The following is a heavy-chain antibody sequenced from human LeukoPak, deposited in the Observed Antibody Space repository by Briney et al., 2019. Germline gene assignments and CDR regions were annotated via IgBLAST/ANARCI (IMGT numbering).Heavy chain of an antibody. D-gene: IGHD1-26*01. V-gene: IGHV3-30-3*01. J-gene: IGHJ4*02. CDR3: AYSGSYQYYFDY. CDR2: ISYDGSNK. Sequence: QSGGSLRLSCAASGFTFSTYAMNWVRQAPGKGLEWVAVISYDGSNKYYADSVKGRFTISRDNSKNTLYLQMNSLRAEDTAVYYCAYSGSYQYYFDYWGQGTLVTVSS. CDR1: GFTFSTYA.